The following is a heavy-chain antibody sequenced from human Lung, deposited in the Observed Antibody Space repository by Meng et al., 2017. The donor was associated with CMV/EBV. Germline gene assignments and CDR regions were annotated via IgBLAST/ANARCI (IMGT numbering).Heavy chain of an antibody. Sequence: GESLKISCAASGFTFSSHGMHWVRQAPGKGLEWVAVIWYDRSNKYYADSVKGRFTISRENSKNTLYLQMNSLRAEDTAVYYCAKHSVPAAPYYYYGMDVWXQGTXVTVSS. V-gene: IGHV3-33*06. CDR2: IWYDRSNK. D-gene: IGHD2-2*01. CDR3: AKHSVPAAPYYYYGMDV. J-gene: IGHJ6*02. CDR1: GFTFSSHG.